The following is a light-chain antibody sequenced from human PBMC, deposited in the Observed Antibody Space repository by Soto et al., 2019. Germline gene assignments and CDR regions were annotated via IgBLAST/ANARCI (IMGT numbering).Light chain of an antibody. CDR2: EGT. Sequence: QSLLTQPACVSASPGQSITMPCTGTSSDVGSYNLVSWFQQHPGKVPKLLIYEGTKRPSGLSDRFSGSKSGNTASLTISGLQAEDEADYYCYSYAGKNLYVFGTGTKVTVL. J-gene: IGLJ1*01. V-gene: IGLV2-23*01. CDR1: SSDVGSYNL. CDR3: YSYAGKNLYV.